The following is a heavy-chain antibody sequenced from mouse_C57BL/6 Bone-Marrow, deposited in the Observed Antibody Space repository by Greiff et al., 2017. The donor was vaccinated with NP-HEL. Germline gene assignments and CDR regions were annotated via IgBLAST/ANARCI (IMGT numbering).Heavy chain of an antibody. CDR1: GYAFSSSW. CDR3: ARAHLLPSFAY. J-gene: IGHJ3*01. Sequence: QVQLKESGPELVKPGASVKISCKASGYAFSSSWMNWVKQRPGTGLEWIGRIYPGDGDTNYNGKFKGKATLTADKSSSTAYMQLSSLTSEDSAVYFCARAHLLPSFAYWGQGTLVTVSA. V-gene: IGHV1-82*01. CDR2: IYPGDGDT. D-gene: IGHD1-1*01.